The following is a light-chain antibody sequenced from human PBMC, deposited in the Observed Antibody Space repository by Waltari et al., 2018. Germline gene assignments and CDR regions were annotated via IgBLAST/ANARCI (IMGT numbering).Light chain of an antibody. Sequence: EIVLTQSPATLSLSPGERATLSCRASQSVSSYLAWYQQKPGHAPRLLIYDASHRATGIPARFSASGSGTDFTLTLSSLEPEDFAVYYCQQRSSWPYTFGQGTKLEIK. CDR1: QSVSSY. V-gene: IGKV3-11*01. CDR3: QQRSSWPYT. J-gene: IGKJ2*01. CDR2: DAS.